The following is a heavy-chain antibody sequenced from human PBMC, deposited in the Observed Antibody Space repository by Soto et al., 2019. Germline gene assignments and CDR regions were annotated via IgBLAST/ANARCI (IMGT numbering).Heavy chain of an antibody. D-gene: IGHD3-22*01. Sequence: PGGSLRLSCAASAFTFNNYAMSWVRQAPGKGLEWVSGIGGSGRTTYYADSVKGRFTISRDNSNNTLFLQMNSLRAEDTAVYYCATSRYSDSSGDFYDYWGQGTLVTVSS. CDR1: AFTFNNYA. CDR2: IGGSGRTT. CDR3: ATSRYSDSSGDFYDY. J-gene: IGHJ4*02. V-gene: IGHV3-23*01.